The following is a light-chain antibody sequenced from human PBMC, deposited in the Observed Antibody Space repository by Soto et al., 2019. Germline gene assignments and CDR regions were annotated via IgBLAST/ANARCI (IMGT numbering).Light chain of an antibody. CDR2: TAS. CDR1: QGISIW. V-gene: IGKV1-12*02. Sequence: IHMTQSPSSVSAFVGDRVTITCRASQGISIWLAWYKQTPGKAPKLLIYTASSLQSGVPSRFRGNASGTNFTLTISSLKPEDFETYYCQQAHSFPFTFGQGTRLEIK. J-gene: IGKJ5*01. CDR3: QQAHSFPFT.